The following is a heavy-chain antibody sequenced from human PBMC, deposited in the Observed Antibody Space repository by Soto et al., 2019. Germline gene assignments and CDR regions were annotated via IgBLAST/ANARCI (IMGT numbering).Heavy chain of an antibody. CDR2: IFHSGST. V-gene: IGHV4-38-2*01. J-gene: IGHJ5*02. CDR3: ARKRDGYNHWFDP. CDR1: GYSISSDYY. Sequence: PSETLSLTCAVSGYSISSDYYWGWIRQPPGKGLEWIGTIFHSGSTYYNPSLQTRLTISVDTSKNQFSLKLSSVTAADTAVYYCARKRDGYNHWFDPWGQGTLVTVSS. D-gene: IGHD5-12*01.